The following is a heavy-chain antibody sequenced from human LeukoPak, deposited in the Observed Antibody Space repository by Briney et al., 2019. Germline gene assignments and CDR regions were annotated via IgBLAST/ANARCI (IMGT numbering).Heavy chain of an antibody. CDR1: GYTFTGDY. CDR3: AGLPTANNRFHP. CDR2: INPNSGGT. V-gene: IGHV1-2*02. Sequence: ASVKVSCKASGYTFTGDYMHWVRQVPGQWLGWLGWINPNSGGTNYAQKFQGRVTMTRDTPISTAYMELSRLRSDATAVYYCAGLPTANNRFHPWGQGTLVTVSS. J-gene: IGHJ5*02. D-gene: IGHD2-2*01.